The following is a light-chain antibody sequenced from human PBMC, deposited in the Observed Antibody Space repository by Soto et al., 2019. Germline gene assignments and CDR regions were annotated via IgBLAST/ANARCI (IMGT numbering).Light chain of an antibody. CDR1: QSVSSY. Sequence: EIVLTQSPATLSLSPGDRATLSCRASQSVSSYLAWYQQKPGQAPRLLISDASNRATGIPARFSGSGSGTDFTLTITTREPEDFAVYYCQQRSNWPSTFGGGTKVEIK. CDR3: QQRSNWPST. J-gene: IGKJ4*01. CDR2: DAS. V-gene: IGKV3-11*01.